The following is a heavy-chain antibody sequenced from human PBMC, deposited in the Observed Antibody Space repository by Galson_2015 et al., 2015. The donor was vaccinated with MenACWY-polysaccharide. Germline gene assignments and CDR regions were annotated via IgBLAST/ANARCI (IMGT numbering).Heavy chain of an antibody. CDR3: AGGSGYLIDD. CDR2: IKQDGSAI. D-gene: IGHD2-2*03. Sequence: SLRHSCAASGFTFSTYWMNWVRQAPGKGLEWVAIIKQDGSAIHYMDSVRGRFTISRNNAKNSLYLQMNSLRAEDTAVYYCAGGSGYLIDDWGQGTVVTVSS. V-gene: IGHV3-7*03. CDR1: GFTFSTYW. J-gene: IGHJ4*02.